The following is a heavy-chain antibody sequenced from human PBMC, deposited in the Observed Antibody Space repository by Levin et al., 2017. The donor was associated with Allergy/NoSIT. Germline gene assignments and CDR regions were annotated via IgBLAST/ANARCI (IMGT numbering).Heavy chain of an antibody. CDR3: ARVASSYSSSWYFGY. CDR1: GFTFSSYA. Sequence: SCAASGFTFSSYAMHWVRQAPGKGLEWVALISYDGINKYYADSVKGRFTISRDNSKNTLYLQMNSLRAEDTAVYYCARVASSYSSSWYFGYWGQGTLVTVSS. D-gene: IGHD6-13*01. J-gene: IGHJ4*02. V-gene: IGHV3-30-3*01. CDR2: ISYDGINK.